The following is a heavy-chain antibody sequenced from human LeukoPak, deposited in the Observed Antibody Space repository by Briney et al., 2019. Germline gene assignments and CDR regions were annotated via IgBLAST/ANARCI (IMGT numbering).Heavy chain of an antibody. V-gene: IGHV1-24*01. D-gene: IGHD2-2*01. J-gene: IGHJ4*02. CDR2: FDPEDGAT. CDR1: GYTLTELS. Sequence: VASVKVSCKVSGYTLTELSMHWVRQAPGKGLEWMGGFDPEDGATIYAQKFQGRVTMTEDTSTDTAYMELSSLRSEDTAVYYCATRVACSSTSCYSFDYWGQGTLVTVSS. CDR3: ATRVACSSTSCYSFDY.